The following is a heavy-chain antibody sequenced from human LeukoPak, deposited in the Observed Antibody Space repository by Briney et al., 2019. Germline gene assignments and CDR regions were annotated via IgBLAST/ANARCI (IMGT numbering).Heavy chain of an antibody. CDR1: GYTFTGHY. CDR2: INPNSGGT. Sequence: GASVKVSCKASGYTFTGHYMHWVRQAPGQGLEWMGWINPNSGGTNYAQKFQGRVTMTRDTSISTAYMELSRLRSDDTAVYYCASLTEQLVPGYYGMDVWGQGTTVTISS. J-gene: IGHJ6*02. D-gene: IGHD6-6*01. CDR3: ASLTEQLVPGYYGMDV. V-gene: IGHV1-2*02.